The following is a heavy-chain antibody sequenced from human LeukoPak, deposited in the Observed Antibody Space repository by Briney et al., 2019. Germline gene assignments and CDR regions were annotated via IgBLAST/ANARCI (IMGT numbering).Heavy chain of an antibody. CDR1: GFMFSTYA. Sequence: GGSLRLSCAASGFMFSTYAMHWVRQAPGKGRAWVAVISYDGSDEYYADSVKGRFTISRDNSQNTLYLQMNSLRAEDTAVYYCARDVYGSDYWGQGTLVTVSS. CDR3: ARDVYGSDY. V-gene: IGHV3-30-3*01. CDR2: ISYDGSDE. J-gene: IGHJ4*02. D-gene: IGHD1-14*01.